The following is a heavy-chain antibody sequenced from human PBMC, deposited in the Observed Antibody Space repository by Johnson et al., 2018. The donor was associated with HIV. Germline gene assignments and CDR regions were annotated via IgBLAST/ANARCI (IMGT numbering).Heavy chain of an antibody. V-gene: IGHV3-11*04. CDR3: ARDRGYWDAFDI. CDR2: ISSSGTTV. CDR1: GFSFSDYY. Sequence: QVQLVESGGGLVKPGGSLRLSCAASGFSFSDYYMSWIRQTPGKGLEWVSYISSSGTTVYSADSVKGRFSISRDNAKPSLYLQMNSLRAEDTAVYYCARDRGYWDAFDIWGQGTMVTVSS. J-gene: IGHJ3*02. D-gene: IGHD3-22*01.